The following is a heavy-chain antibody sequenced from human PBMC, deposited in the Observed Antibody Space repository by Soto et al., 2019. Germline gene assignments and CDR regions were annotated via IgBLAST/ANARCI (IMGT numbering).Heavy chain of an antibody. Sequence: PGESLKISCEGSGYSFTSYWIGWARQMSGKGLEWMGIINPGDSDTRYSPSFQGQVTISVDKSINTAYLHWSSLKASDTAMYYCARRPHLEHGMDVWGQGTTVTVSS. CDR1: GYSFTSYW. CDR3: ARRPHLEHGMDV. CDR2: INPGDSDT. J-gene: IGHJ6*02. V-gene: IGHV5-51*01.